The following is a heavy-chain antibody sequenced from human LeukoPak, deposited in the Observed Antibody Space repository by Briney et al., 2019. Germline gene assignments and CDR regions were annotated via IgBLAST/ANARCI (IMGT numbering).Heavy chain of an antibody. CDR2: ISASGST. Sequence: SETLSLTCTVSGDSITSYYWSWLRQPAGKGLECIGRISASGSTNYMPSLKSRVTMSLDTSKNQFSLKLSSVTAADTAVYYCARDSLLAGTEIGAFDIWGQGTMVTVSP. J-gene: IGHJ3*02. CDR3: ARDSLLAGTEIGAFDI. D-gene: IGHD6-19*01. V-gene: IGHV4-4*07. CDR1: GDSITSYY.